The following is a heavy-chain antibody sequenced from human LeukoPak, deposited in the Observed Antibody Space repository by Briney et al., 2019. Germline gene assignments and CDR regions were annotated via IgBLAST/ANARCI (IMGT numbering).Heavy chain of an antibody. D-gene: IGHD1-14*01. CDR3: AKADRRSDLPYYFDY. Sequence: GGTLRLSCAASGFTFSSFGMSWVRQAPGKGLEWVSAITGGGSTTYYADSVRGRFIISRDNSKNTLYLQMNSLRAEDTAVYYCAKADRRSDLPYYFDYWGQGTLVTVSS. V-gene: IGHV3-23*01. J-gene: IGHJ4*02. CDR2: ITGGGSTT. CDR1: GFTFSSFG.